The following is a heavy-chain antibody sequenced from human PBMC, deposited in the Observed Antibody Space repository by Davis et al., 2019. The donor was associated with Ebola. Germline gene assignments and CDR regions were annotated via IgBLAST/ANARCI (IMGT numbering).Heavy chain of an antibody. CDR2: IDWDDDK. V-gene: IGHV2-70*01. D-gene: IGHD4-17*01. J-gene: IGHJ4*02. Sequence: SGPTLVKPTQTLTLTCTFSGFSLSTSGMCVSWIRQPPGKALEWLALIDWDDDKYYSTSLKTRLTISKDTSKNQVVLTMTNMDPVDTATYYCARRRYYGDYSYYFDYWGQGTLVTVSS. CDR1: GFSLSTSGMC. CDR3: ARRRYYGDYSYYFDY.